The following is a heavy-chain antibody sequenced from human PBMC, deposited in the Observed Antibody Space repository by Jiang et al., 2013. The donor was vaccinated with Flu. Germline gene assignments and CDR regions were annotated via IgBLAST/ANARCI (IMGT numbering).Heavy chain of an antibody. Sequence: LLKPSETLSLTCAVYGGSFSGYYWSWIRQPPGKGLEWIGEINHSGSTNYNPSLKSRVTISVDTSKNQFSLKLSSVTAADTAVYYCARGFVVRGVIRYNWFDPWGQGTLVTVSS. J-gene: IGHJ5*02. V-gene: IGHV4-34*01. D-gene: IGHD3-10*01. CDR3: ARGFVVRGVIRYNWFDP. CDR1: GGSFSGYY. CDR2: INHSGST.